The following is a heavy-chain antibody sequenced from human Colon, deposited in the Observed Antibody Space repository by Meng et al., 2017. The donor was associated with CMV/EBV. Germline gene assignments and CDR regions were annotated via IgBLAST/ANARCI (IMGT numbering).Heavy chain of an antibody. CDR2: IKPSGGST. J-gene: IGHJ4*02. CDR3: ARALIAVSGTFYFDY. D-gene: IGHD6-19*01. CDR1: GFTFSTQY. V-gene: IGHV1-46*01. Sequence: QEQLVQSGAEVKKPGASVKVSCKASGFTFSTQYIHWVRQAPGQGLEWLGIIKPSGGSTGYAQKFQGRVTMATDTSTSTAYMELRSLRSDDTGVYYCARALIAVSGTFYFDYWGQGTLVTVSS.